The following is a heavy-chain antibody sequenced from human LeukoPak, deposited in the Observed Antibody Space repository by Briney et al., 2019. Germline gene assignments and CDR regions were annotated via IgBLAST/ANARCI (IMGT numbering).Heavy chain of an antibody. D-gene: IGHD1-26*01. V-gene: IGHV3-74*01. CDR2: INSDWRII. CDR3: ARQEPFDY. CDR1: GLSFSTNW. J-gene: IGHJ4*02. Sequence: GGSLRLSCAASGLSFSTNWMHWVRQSPDKGLVWVSRINSDWRIISYADSVKGRFTISRDNTKNTLYLQMNDLRAEDTAVYYCARQEPFDYWGQGTLVTVSS.